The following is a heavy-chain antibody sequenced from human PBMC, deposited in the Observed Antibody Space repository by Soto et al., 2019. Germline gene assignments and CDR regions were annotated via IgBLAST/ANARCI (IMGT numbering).Heavy chain of an antibody. D-gene: IGHD6-19*01. V-gene: IGHV3-30-3*01. CDR2: ISYDGSNK. CDR3: ARELHSSGNAFDI. CDR1: GFTFSSYA. Sequence: QVQLVESGGGVVQPGRSLRLSCAASGFTFSSYAMHWVRQAPGKGLEWVAVISYDGSNKYYADSVKGRLTISRDNSKNTLYLQMNSLRAEDTAVYYCARELHSSGNAFDIWGQGTMVTVSS. J-gene: IGHJ3*02.